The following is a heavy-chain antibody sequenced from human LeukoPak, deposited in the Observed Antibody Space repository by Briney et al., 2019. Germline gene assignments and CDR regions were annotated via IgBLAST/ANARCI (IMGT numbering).Heavy chain of an antibody. CDR1: GFTFSSYE. Sequence: GGSLRLSCAASGFTFSSYEMNWVRQAPGKGLEWVSYISSSGSTIYYADSVNGRFTISRDNAKNSLYLQMNSLRAEDTAVYYCAGDSSGYYYVYYYYYGMDVWGQGTTVTVSS. D-gene: IGHD3-22*01. J-gene: IGHJ6*02. CDR2: ISSSGSTI. CDR3: AGDSSGYYYVYYYYYGMDV. V-gene: IGHV3-48*03.